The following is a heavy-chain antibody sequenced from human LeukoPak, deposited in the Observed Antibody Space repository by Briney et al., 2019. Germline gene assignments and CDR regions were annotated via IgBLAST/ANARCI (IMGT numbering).Heavy chain of an antibody. V-gene: IGHV3-23*01. CDR2: ISGSGGSP. CDR3: ARYCTSTSCAFEY. J-gene: IGHJ4*02. D-gene: IGHD2-2*01. Sequence: PGGSLRLSCAASGFTFSSYAMTWVRQAPGEGLEWVSSISGSGGSPIYADSVKGRFTISRDNSKGTLYLQMNSLRAEDTAIYYCARYCTSTSCAFEYWGQGTLVTVSS. CDR1: GFTFSSYA.